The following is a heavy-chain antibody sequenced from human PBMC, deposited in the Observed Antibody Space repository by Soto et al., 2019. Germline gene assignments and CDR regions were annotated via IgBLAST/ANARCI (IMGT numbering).Heavy chain of an antibody. CDR1: GFTFSSYG. D-gene: IGHD2-2*01. Sequence: QVQLVESGGGVVQPGRSLRLSCAASGFTFSSYGMHWVRQAPGKGLEWVAVISYDGSNKYYADSVKGRFTISRDNSKNTLYLQMNSLRAEDTAVYYCASRVDQLLGNYYYGMDVWGQGTTVTVSS. V-gene: IGHV3-30*03. J-gene: IGHJ6*02. CDR2: ISYDGSNK. CDR3: ASRVDQLLGNYYYGMDV.